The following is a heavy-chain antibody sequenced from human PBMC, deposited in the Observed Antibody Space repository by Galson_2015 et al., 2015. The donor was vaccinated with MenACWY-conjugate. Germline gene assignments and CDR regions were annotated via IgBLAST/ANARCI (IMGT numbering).Heavy chain of an antibody. CDR2: ISAYNGNT. CDR3: ARNSPLEEISGGPNYY. CDR1: GYTFINYG. J-gene: IGHJ4*02. D-gene: IGHD3-10*01. V-gene: IGHV1-18*01. Sequence: SVKVSCKASGYTFINYGITWVRQAPGQGLEWMGWISAYNGNTNYAQKVQGRVSMTTDTYTRAAYMVLRRLTSDDTAVYYCARNSPLEEISGGPNYYLGQGTLVTVSS.